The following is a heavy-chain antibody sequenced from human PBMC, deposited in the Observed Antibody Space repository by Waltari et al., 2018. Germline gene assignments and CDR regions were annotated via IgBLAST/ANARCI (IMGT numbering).Heavy chain of an antibody. V-gene: IGHV3-21*01. Sequence: DVQLVESGGGLVKPGGSLRLSCGASGFDFNIYGMNWVRQAPGKWLEWVALGRGTTSYRYYADSVKGRFTVSRDSAKTSVYLQMDSLRVEDTAVYYCARGVFDSWGQGTLVTVSS. J-gene: IGHJ5*01. CDR3: ARGVFDS. CDR1: GFDFNIYG. CDR2: GRGTTSYR.